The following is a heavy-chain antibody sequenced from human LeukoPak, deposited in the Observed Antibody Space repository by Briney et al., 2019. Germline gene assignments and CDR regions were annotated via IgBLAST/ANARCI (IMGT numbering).Heavy chain of an antibody. J-gene: IGHJ4*02. D-gene: IGHD3-22*01. Sequence: KSGGSLRLSCAASGFTFNSYWMSWVRQPPGKGLEWIGEINHSGSTNYNPSLKSRVTISVDTSKNQFSLKLSSVTAADTAVYYCARRRYYYDSSGYYSSRYFDYWGQGTLVTVSS. CDR3: ARRRYYYDSSGYYSSRYFDY. CDR1: GFTFNSYW. V-gene: IGHV4-34*01. CDR2: INHSGST.